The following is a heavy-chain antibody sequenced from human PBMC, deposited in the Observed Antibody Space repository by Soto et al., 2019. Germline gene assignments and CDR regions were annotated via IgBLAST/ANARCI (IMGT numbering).Heavy chain of an antibody. CDR3: AIVVGALGHWFDP. J-gene: IGHJ5*02. V-gene: IGHV1-18*01. CDR2: ISAYNYNT. Sequence: QVQLVQSGAEVKKPGASVKVSCKASGYTFTSYGLSWVRQAPGQGLEWMGRISAYNYNTNYAQKIQGRVTMTTDTSASTVSMELRSLTSGDTSVYYCAIVVGALGHWFDPWWQGTLVTVSS. CDR1: GYTFTSYG. D-gene: IGHD1-26*01.